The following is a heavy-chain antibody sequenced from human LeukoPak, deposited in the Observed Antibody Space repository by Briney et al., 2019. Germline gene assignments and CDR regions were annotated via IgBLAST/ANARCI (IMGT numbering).Heavy chain of an antibody. CDR2: IHYSGST. CDR1: GGSISSSSYY. J-gene: IGHJ6*03. D-gene: IGHD2-15*01. V-gene: IGHV4-39*07. Sequence: SETLSLTCTVSGGSISSSSYYWAWIRQPPGKGLEWIGSIHYSGSTYYNPTLQSRVTISIDTSKNQFSLKLRFVTAADTAVYYCARVRCSGGSCPYYYYYYYMDVWGKGTTVTVSS. CDR3: ARVRCSGGSCPYYYYYYYMDV.